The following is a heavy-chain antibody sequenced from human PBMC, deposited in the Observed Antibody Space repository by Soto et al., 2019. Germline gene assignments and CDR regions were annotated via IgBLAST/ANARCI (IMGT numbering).Heavy chain of an antibody. CDR2: IKRDGSET. V-gene: IGHV3-7*03. CDR3: TRSSDSGPYCGGADV. D-gene: IGHD1-26*01. J-gene: IGHJ6*02. CDR1: GFTFSSYW. Sequence: GGSLRLSCAASGFTFSSYWMSWVRQAPGKGLEWVASIKRDGSETYYVDSVKGRFTISRDNAKNSLFLQINSLRAEDTAVFYCTRSSDSGPYCGGADVWGLGTMVTVSS.